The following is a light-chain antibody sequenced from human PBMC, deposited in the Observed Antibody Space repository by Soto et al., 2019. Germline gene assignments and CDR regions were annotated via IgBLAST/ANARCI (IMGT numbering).Light chain of an antibody. Sequence: DIQMTQSPSTLSGSVGDRVTITCRASQTISSWLAWYQQKPGKAPKLLIYKASTLKRGVPSRFSGSGSETEFTLTISSLQPDDFGPYYCQHYNSYSEAFGQGTKLELK. CDR3: QHYNSYSEA. CDR2: KAS. J-gene: IGKJ1*01. CDR1: QTISSW. V-gene: IGKV1-5*03.